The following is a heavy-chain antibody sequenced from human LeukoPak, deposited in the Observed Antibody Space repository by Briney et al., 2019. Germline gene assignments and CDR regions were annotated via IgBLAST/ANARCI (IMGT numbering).Heavy chain of an antibody. V-gene: IGHV5-51*01. CDR2: IFPGDSDT. CDR3: ARLNTNVPDY. Sequence: GESLKISCKSSGYGFTTYWIGWVRQMPGKGLEWVGIIFPGDSDTICSPSFQGQVTISADYSINTAYLHWSSLRASDTAIYYCARLNTNVPDYWGQGTLVTVSS. J-gene: IGHJ4*02. D-gene: IGHD2-8*01. CDR1: GYGFTTYW.